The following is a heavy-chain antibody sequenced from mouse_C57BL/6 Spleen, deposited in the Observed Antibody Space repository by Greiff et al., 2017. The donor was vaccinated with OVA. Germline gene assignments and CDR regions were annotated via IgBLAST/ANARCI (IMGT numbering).Heavy chain of an antibody. CDR1: GYTFTSYW. V-gene: IGHV1-52*01. D-gene: IGHD2-3*01. CDR2: IDPSDSDT. Sequence: QVQLQQPGAELVRPGSSVKLSCKASGYTFTSYWMHWVKQRPIQGLEWIGNIDPSDSDTHYNQKFKDKATLTVDKSSSTAYMQLSSLTSEDSAVYYCARGGYYPKLGLYYFDYWGQGTTLTVSS. CDR3: ARGGYYPKLGLYYFDY. J-gene: IGHJ2*01.